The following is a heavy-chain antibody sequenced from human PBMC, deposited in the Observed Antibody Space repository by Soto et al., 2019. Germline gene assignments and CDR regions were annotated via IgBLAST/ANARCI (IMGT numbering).Heavy chain of an antibody. CDR1: GCTFDDYA. J-gene: IGHJ4*02. D-gene: IGHD2-8*01. V-gene: IGHV3-9*01. CDR3: AKVMNGDVFDF. Sequence: EVQLVESGGGLVQPGRSLRLSCAASGCTFDDYAMHWVRQAPGKGLEWVSGISWNSGSLDYADSVKGRFTVSRDNAKNSLYLQINSLRAEDTALYYCAKVMNGDVFDFWGQGALFSVSS. CDR2: ISWNSGSL.